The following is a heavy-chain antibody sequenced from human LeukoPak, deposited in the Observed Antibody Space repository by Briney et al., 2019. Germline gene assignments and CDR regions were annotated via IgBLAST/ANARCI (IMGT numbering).Heavy chain of an antibody. Sequence: SETLSLTCTVSGGSISSGDYYWTWVRQPPGKGLEWIGYIYYSGSTYYNPSLKSRVTISVDTSKNQFSLKLSSVTAADTAVYYCAALGFAELLFLDYWGQGTLVTVSS. CDR3: AALGFAELLFLDY. V-gene: IGHV4-30-4*01. D-gene: IGHD3-10*01. J-gene: IGHJ4*02. CDR1: GGSISSGDYY. CDR2: IYYSGST.